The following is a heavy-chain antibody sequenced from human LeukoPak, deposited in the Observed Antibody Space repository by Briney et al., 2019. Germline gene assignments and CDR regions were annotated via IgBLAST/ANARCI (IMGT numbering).Heavy chain of an antibody. Sequence: ASVKVSCKASGYTFTSYGISWVRQAPGQGLEWMGWISAYNGNTKYAQRLQGRVTMTTDTSTSTAYVELRSLRSDDTAVYYCAXDLLRYFDWLSMAGYWGQGTLVSVSS. V-gene: IGHV1-18*01. J-gene: IGHJ4*02. D-gene: IGHD3-9*01. CDR2: ISAYNGNT. CDR3: AXDLLRYFDWLSMAGY. CDR1: GYTFTSYG.